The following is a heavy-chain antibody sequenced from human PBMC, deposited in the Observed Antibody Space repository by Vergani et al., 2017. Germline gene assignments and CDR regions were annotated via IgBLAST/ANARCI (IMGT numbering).Heavy chain of an antibody. CDR2: SKSKTDGGTT. J-gene: IGHJ4*02. V-gene: IGHV3-15*01. CDR3: TAVLGSPEGDY. D-gene: IGHD1-14*01. CDR1: GFTFSNAW. Sequence: EVQLVESGGGLVKPGGSLRLSCAASGFTFSNAWMSWVRQAPGKGLEWVGRSKSKTDGGTTDYAAPVKGRFTISRDESKNTRYLQMNSLKTEDTAVYYCTAVLGSPEGDYWGQGTLVTVSS.